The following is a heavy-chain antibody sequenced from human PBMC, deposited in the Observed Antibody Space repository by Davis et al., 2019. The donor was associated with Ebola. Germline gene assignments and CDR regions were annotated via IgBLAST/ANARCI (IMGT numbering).Heavy chain of an antibody. D-gene: IGHD2-2*01. CDR2: INPNSGGT. Sequence: ASVKVSCKASGYTFTGYYMHWVRQAPGQGLEWMGWINPNSGGTNYAQKFQGRVTTTRDTSISTAYMELSRLRSDDTAVYYCARDLGCSSTSCHYYYYYGMDVWGQGTTVTVSS. CDR3: ARDLGCSSTSCHYYYYYGMDV. V-gene: IGHV1-2*02. CDR1: GYTFTGYY. J-gene: IGHJ6*02.